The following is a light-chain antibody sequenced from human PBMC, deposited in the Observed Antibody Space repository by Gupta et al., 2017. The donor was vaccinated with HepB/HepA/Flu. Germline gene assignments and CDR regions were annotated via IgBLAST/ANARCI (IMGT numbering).Light chain of an antibody. V-gene: IGKV1-5*03. Sequence: DIQMTQSPSTLSASVGDRVTITCRASQNTGYWLAWFQQKPGKAPNLLISKTSTLESGVPSRFSGSGSGTEFTLTISSLQPDDFATYYCQQYNNCPWTFGQGTKVEIK. CDR3: QQYNNCPWT. CDR1: QNTGYW. J-gene: IGKJ1*01. CDR2: KTS.